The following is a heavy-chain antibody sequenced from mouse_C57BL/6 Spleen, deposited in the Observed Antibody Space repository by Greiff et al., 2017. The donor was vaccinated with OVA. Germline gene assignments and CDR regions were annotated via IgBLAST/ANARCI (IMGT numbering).Heavy chain of an antibody. CDR1: GYTFTGYW. Sequence: QVQLQQSGAELMKPGASVKLSCKATGYTFTGYWLAWVKQRPGHGLECIGEILPGSGSTNYNEKFKGKATITEDTTSNTDYMQLSSLTTEDSAIYYCARSDGTRYFDVGGTGTTVTVSS. V-gene: IGHV1-9*01. CDR3: ARSDGTRYFDV. CDR2: ILPGSGST. D-gene: IGHD4-1*01. J-gene: IGHJ1*03.